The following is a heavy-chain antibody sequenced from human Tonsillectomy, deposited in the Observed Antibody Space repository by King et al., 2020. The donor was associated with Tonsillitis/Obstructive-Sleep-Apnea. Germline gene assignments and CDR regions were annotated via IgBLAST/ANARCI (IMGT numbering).Heavy chain of an antibody. CDR1: GFTFSSYA. CDR2: ISGSGGST. V-gene: IGHV3-23*04. J-gene: IGHJ3*02. Sequence: VQLVESGGGLVQPGGSLRLSCAASGFTFSSYAMSWVRQAPGKGLEWVSAISGSGGSTYYADSVKGRFTISRDNSKNTLYLQMNSLRAEDTAVYYCAKGNYDFWSGHYHDAFDIWGQGTMVTVSS. D-gene: IGHD3-3*01. CDR3: AKGNYDFWSGHYHDAFDI.